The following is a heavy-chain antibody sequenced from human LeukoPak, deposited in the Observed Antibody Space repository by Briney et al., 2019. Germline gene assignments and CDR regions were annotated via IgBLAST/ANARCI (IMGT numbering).Heavy chain of an antibody. CDR2: IIPIFGTA. CDR3: ARGSSGYYHYYYYMDV. D-gene: IGHD3-22*01. J-gene: IGHJ6*03. Sequence: SVKVSCKASGGTFSSYAISWVRQAPGQGLEWMGGIIPIFGTANYARKFQGRVTITADKSTSTAYMELSSLRSEDTAVYYCARGSSGYYHYYYYMDVWGKGTTVTVSS. V-gene: IGHV1-69*06. CDR1: GGTFSSYA.